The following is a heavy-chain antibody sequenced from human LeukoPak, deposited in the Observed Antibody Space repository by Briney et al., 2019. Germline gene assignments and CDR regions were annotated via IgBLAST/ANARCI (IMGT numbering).Heavy chain of an antibody. Sequence: GGSLRLSCAASGFTFSSYSMKWVRKAPGKGLNWVSSISSSSSYVYYADSVKGRFTISRDNAKNSLYLQMNSLRAEDTAVYYCAGGIVVVTALDYWGQGTLVTVSS. CDR2: ISSSSSYV. CDR3: AGGIVVVTALDY. J-gene: IGHJ4*02. D-gene: IGHD2-21*02. CDR1: GFTFSSYS. V-gene: IGHV3-21*01.